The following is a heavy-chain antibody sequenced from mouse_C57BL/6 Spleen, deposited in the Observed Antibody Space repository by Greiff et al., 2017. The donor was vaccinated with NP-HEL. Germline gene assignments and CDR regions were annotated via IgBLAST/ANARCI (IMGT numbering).Heavy chain of an antibody. V-gene: IGHV1-42*01. D-gene: IGHD2-3*01. CDR3: ARSDYDGYRFFDY. CDR1: GYSFTGYY. J-gene: IGHJ2*01. Sequence: EVQLQQSGPELVKPGASVKISCKASGYSFTGYYMNWVKQSPEKSLEWIGEINPSTGGTTYNQKFKAKATLTVDKSSSTASMQLKSLTSEDAAVYYCARSDYDGYRFFDYWGQGTTLTVSS. CDR2: INPSTGGT.